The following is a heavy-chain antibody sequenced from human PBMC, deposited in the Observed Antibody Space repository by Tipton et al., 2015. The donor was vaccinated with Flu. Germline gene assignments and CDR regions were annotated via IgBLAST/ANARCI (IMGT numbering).Heavy chain of an antibody. D-gene: IGHD1-26*01. V-gene: IGHV4-59*01. CDR3: ARRLISSGNYYSLDY. CDR1: GGSINYYY. Sequence: GLVKPSETLSLTCTVSGGSINYYYWSWIRQPPGKGLEWIGYIYYSGLTNYNPSLKSRVTMSVDTSKNQFSLKLNSVTTADTAVYYCARRLISSGNYYSLDYWGQGTLVTVSS. J-gene: IGHJ4*02. CDR2: IYYSGLT.